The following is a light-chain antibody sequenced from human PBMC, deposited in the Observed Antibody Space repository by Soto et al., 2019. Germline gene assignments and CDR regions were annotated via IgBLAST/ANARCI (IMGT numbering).Light chain of an antibody. V-gene: IGKV3-11*01. Sequence: EIVLTQFPATLSLSPGDRATLSCRASQSVPSYLAWYQQKPGQAPRLLVYDISNRATGIPARFTGGGSGTDFTLTISSLEPEDSAVDYCQQRNAWPRNTFGQGTKLQI. CDR2: DIS. J-gene: IGKJ2*01. CDR1: QSVPSY. CDR3: QQRNAWPRNT.